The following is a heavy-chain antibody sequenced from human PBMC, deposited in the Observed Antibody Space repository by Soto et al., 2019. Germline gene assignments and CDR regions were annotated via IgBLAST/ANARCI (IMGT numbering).Heavy chain of an antibody. J-gene: IGHJ6*02. CDR3: AKNQATYGSASYWSRNYYYGMDV. CDR2: ISGSGGST. V-gene: IGHV3-23*01. Sequence: PGGSLRLSCAASGFTFSSYAMSWVRQAPGKXLEWVSAISGSGGSTYYADSVKGRFTISRDNSKNTLYLQMNSLRAEDTAVYYCAKNQATYGSASYWSRNYYYGMDVWGQGTTVTVSS. D-gene: IGHD3-10*01. CDR1: GFTFSSYA.